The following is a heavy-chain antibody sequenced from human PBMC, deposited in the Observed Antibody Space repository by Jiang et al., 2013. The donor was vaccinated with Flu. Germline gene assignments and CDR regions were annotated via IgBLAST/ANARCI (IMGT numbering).Heavy chain of an antibody. V-gene: IGHV4-30-2*01. Sequence: GLVKPSQTLSLTCTVSGGSISGNGYSWTWIRQPPGKGLEWIGYSYDNGRTFYNPSLNGRVTISVDKSQEPVLPEYQFXDRRGHGRLLCARDTLRQRDAYEVWGQGAMVIVSS. CDR1: GGSISGNGYS. CDR3: ARDTLRQRDAYEV. J-gene: IGHJ3*01. CDR2: SYDNGRT.